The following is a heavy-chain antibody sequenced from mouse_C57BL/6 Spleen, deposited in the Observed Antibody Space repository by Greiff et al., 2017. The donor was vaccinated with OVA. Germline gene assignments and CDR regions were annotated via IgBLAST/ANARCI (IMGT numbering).Heavy chain of an antibody. CDR3: TTSGFAY. CDR2: IDPENGDT. Sequence: EVQLQRSGAELVRPGASVKLSCTASGFNIKDDYMHWVKQRPEQGLEWIGWIDPENGDTEYASKFQGKATITADTSSNTAYLQLSSLTSEDTAVYYCTTSGFAYWGQGTLVTVSA. J-gene: IGHJ3*01. V-gene: IGHV14-4*01. CDR1: GFNIKDDY.